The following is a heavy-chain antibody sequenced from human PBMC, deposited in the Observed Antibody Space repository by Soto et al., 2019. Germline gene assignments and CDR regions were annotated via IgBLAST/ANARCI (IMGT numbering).Heavy chain of an antibody. Sequence: QVQLVQSGAEVKKPGSSVKVSCKASGGTFSSYAIGWVRQAPGQGLEWMGGIIPIFGTANYAQKFQGRVTITADESTSTAYMELSSLRSEDTAVYYCARCEASSGGSCYWFDPWGQGTLVTVSS. D-gene: IGHD2-15*01. V-gene: IGHV1-69*01. CDR3: ARCEASSGGSCYWFDP. CDR2: IIPIFGTA. J-gene: IGHJ5*02. CDR1: GGTFSSYA.